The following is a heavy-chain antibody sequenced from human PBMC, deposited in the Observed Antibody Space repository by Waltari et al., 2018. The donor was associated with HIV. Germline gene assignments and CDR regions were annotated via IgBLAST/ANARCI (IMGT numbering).Heavy chain of an antibody. CDR3: ARDKYYDSSGYFYT. V-gene: IGHV3-7*01. D-gene: IGHD3-22*01. CDR2: IKQDGSEK. CDR1: GLSFSTYW. Sequence: VHLVESGGGLVQHGGSLRLSCAASGLSFSTYWLTWVRQAPGKGLEGVATIKQDGSEKYYVDSVKGRFTVSRDNPKKSLYLQMNSLRADDTAVYYCARDKYYDSSGYFYTWGQGTLVTVSS. J-gene: IGHJ4*02.